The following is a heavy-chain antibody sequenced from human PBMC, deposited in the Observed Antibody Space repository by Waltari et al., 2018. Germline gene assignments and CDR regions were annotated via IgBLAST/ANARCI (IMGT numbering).Heavy chain of an antibody. D-gene: IGHD2-21*02. CDR2: LNYDGSST. V-gene: IGHV3-74*01. CDR1: GFTFTSHW. Sequence: EVQLVESGGGLVQPGGSLRLSCAASGFTFTSHWMHWVRQGPGKGLEWVSRLNYDGSSTYYADFVKGRITSSRDNAKNTLYLQMNSLRAEDTGVYYCVRGYGGDVYWGQGTLVTVSS. CDR3: VRGYGGDVY. J-gene: IGHJ4*02.